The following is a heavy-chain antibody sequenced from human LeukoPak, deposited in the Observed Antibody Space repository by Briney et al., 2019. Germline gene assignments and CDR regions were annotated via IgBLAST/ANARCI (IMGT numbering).Heavy chain of an antibody. D-gene: IGHD6-19*01. CDR1: GFTFSSYG. CDR2: ISYDGSNK. J-gene: IGHJ4*02. V-gene: IGHV3-30*18. Sequence: GGSLRLSCAASGFTFSSYGMHWVRQAPGKGLEWVAVISYDGSNKYYADSVKGRFSISRDNSKNTLYLQMNSLRAEDTAVYYCAKDVAHSSGWQRDYWGQGTLVTVSS. CDR3: AKDVAHSSGWQRDY.